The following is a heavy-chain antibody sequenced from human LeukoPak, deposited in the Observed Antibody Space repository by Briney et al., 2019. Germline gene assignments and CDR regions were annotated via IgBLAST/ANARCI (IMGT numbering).Heavy chain of an antibody. D-gene: IGHD3-3*01. CDR1: GFTFSNYG. CDR3: ARDFKSGYVDS. CDR2: IYDDGSKE. Sequence: GGSLRLSCAASGFTFSNYGMHWVRQAPGKVLEWVAVIYDDGSKESFADSVKGRFTISRDNSKNTVVLQMNSLRGEDTAVYYCARDFKSGYVDSWGQGTLVTVSS. J-gene: IGHJ4*02. V-gene: IGHV3-33*01.